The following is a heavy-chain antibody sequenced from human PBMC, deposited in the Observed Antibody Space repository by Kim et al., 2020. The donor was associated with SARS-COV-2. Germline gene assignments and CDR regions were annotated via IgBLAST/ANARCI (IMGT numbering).Heavy chain of an antibody. CDR1: GGSISSSDYY. V-gene: IGHV4-39*01. D-gene: IGHD2-8*02. CDR3: VRHGCTGGVCYFDP. Sequence: SETLSLTCTVSGGSISSSDYYWGWIRQPPGKGLEWIGSIYYTGTTYYNPSLKSRVTISVDTSKNQFSLKLSSVTDATVYYCVRHGCTGGVCYFDPWGQGT. CDR2: IYYTGTT. J-gene: IGHJ5*02.